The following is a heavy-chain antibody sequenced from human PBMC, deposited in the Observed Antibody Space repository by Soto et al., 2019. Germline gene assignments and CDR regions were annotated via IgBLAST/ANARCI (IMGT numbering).Heavy chain of an antibody. CDR1: GFTFSSYG. CDR2: ISYDGSDK. D-gene: IGHD3-16*01. V-gene: IGHV3-30*18. Sequence: QVQLVESGGGVVQPGRSLRLSCAGSGFTFSSYGMHWVRQAPGKGLEWVAVISYDGSDKYYGDSVKGRFNISRDDSKHKLYLQMNSLRVEDTAIYYCAQTAGYDYVWGSSGLDPWGQGTLVTVSS. CDR3: AQTAGYDYVWGSSGLDP. J-gene: IGHJ5*02.